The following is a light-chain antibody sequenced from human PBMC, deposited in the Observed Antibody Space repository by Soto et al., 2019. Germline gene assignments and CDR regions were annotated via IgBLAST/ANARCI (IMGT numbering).Light chain of an antibody. V-gene: IGLV2-23*01. CDR2: EGS. J-gene: IGLJ1*01. CDR3: CSYAGRSTPYV. Sequence: QSVLTQPASVSGSPGQSITISCTGTSSDVGSYKFVSWYQHHPGKAPKLMIYEGSKRPSGVSNRFSGSKSGNTASLTISGLQAEDEADYYCCSYAGRSTPYVFGTATKVTVL. CDR1: SSDVGSYKF.